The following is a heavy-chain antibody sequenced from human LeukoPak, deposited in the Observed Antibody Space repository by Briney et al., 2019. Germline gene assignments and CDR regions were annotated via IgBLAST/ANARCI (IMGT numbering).Heavy chain of an antibody. CDR3: VRVTVYKLRFLEWLPLDY. J-gene: IGHJ4*02. V-gene: IGHV4-34*01. Sequence: SETLSLTCAVYGGSFSGYYWSWIRQPPGKGLEWIGEINHSGSTNYNPSLKSRVTISVDTSKNQFSLKLSSVTAADTAVYYCVRVTVYKLRFLEWLPLDYWGQGTLVTVSS. CDR1: GGSFSGYY. D-gene: IGHD3-3*01. CDR2: INHSGST.